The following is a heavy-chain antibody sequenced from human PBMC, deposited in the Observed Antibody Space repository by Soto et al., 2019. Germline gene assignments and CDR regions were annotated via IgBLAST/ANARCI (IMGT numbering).Heavy chain of an antibody. CDR1: GGSISSSSYY. CDR2: IYYSGST. CDR3: ARHSIRGSSLDY. V-gene: IGHV4-39*01. Sequence: SETLSLTCTVSGGSISSSSYYWGWIRQPPGKGLEWIGSIYYSGSTYYNPSLKSRVTISVDTSKNQFSLKLSSVTAADTAVYYCARHSIRGSSLDYWGQGTLVTVSS. D-gene: IGHD1-26*01. J-gene: IGHJ4*02.